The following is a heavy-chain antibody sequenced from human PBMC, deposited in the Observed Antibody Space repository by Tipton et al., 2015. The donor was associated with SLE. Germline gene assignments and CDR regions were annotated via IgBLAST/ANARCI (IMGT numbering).Heavy chain of an antibody. V-gene: IGHV5-51*03. J-gene: IGHJ6*03. CDR1: GYSFSNSW. D-gene: IGHD7-27*01. CDR2: PYPCESDT. CDR3: IRLGSYYHFYKDV. Sequence: QSGAEVKKPGESLKISCKASGYSFSNSWIGWVRQMPGRGLEWRGVPYPCESDTRYHTSFQGQFTISVEKSINNAYLQWRSLKASDNGMYYCIRLGSYYHFYKDVWGTGNEVTVSS.